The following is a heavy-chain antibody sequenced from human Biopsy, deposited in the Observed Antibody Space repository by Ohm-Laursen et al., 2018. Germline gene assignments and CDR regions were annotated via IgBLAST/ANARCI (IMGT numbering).Heavy chain of an antibody. D-gene: IGHD3-22*01. CDR2: IFYRGST. CDR1: GASVRSHF. CDR3: ARDYDTSGYYYVS. Sequence: SDTLSLTCTLSGASVRSHFLTWIRQPPGKGLEWIGSIFYRGSTHYKPSLKSRVNMSVDTSKNQFSLKLNSVTAADTAVYYCARDYDTSGYYYVSWGQGTLVTVSS. V-gene: IGHV4-59*04. J-gene: IGHJ5*02.